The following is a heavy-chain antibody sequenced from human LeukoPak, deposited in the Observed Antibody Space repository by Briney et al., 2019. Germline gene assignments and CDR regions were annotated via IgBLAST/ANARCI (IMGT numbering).Heavy chain of an antibody. V-gene: IGHV4-61*02. Sequence: PSETLSLTRTVSGGSISSGSYYWSWIRQPAGKGLEWIGRIYTSGTTNYNPSLKSRVTISVDTSKNQFSLKLSSVTAADTAVYYCARGASSSSAIGYYYYYMDVWGKGTTVTVSS. D-gene: IGHD6-6*01. J-gene: IGHJ6*03. CDR2: IYTSGTT. CDR1: GGSISSGSYY. CDR3: ARGASSSSAIGYYYYYMDV.